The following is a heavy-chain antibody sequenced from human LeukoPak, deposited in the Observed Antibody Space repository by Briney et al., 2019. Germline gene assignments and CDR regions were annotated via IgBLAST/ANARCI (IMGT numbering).Heavy chain of an antibody. V-gene: IGHV3-21*01. D-gene: IGHD6-13*01. CDR1: GFTFSSYS. CDR2: ISSSSSYI. CDR3: ARIGQQQQLPDY. J-gene: IGHJ4*02. Sequence: GGSLRLSCAASGFTFSSYSMNWVRQAPGKGLEWVSSISSSSSYIYYADSVKGRFTISRDNAKNSLYLQMNSLRAEDTAVYYCARIGQQQQLPDYWGQGTLVTVSS.